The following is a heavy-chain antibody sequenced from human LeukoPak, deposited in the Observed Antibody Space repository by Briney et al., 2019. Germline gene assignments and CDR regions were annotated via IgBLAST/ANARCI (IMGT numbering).Heavy chain of an antibody. CDR2: IYHSGST. CDR3: ARGGNYWPQWWFDP. V-gene: IGHV4-38-2*02. Sequence: SETLSLTCTVSGYSISSGYYWGWIRQPPGKGLEWIGSIYHSGSTSYNPSLKSRVTMSLDASKNQFSLELNSVTPADTAVYYCARGGNYWPQWWFDPWGRGTLVSVSS. CDR1: GYSISSGYY. J-gene: IGHJ5*02. D-gene: IGHD1-26*01.